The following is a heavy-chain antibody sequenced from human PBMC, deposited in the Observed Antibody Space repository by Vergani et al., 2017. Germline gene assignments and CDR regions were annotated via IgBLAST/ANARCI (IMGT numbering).Heavy chain of an antibody. V-gene: IGHV3-9*01. Sequence: VQLVESGGGLVQPGRSLRLSCAASGFTFDDYAMHWVRQAPGKGLEWVSGISWNSGSIGYADSVKGRFTISRDNAKNSLYLQMNSLRAEDTALYYCAKDIGYGSGSYYHYWGQGTLVTVSS. CDR2: ISWNSGSI. J-gene: IGHJ4*02. CDR3: AKDIGYGSGSYYHY. CDR1: GFTFDDYA. D-gene: IGHD3-10*01.